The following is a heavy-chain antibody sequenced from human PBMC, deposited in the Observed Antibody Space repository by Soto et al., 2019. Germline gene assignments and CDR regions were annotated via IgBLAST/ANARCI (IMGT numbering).Heavy chain of an antibody. Sequence: SETLSLTCTVSGGSISSYYWSWIRQPPGKGLEWIGYIYYSASTNYNPSLKSRVTISVDTSKNQFSLKLSSVTAADTAVYYCARASTVTTRGSRNNWFDPWGQGTLVTVSS. J-gene: IGHJ5*02. V-gene: IGHV4-59*12. CDR3: ARASTVTTRGSRNNWFDP. CDR1: GGSISSYY. D-gene: IGHD4-17*01. CDR2: IYYSAST.